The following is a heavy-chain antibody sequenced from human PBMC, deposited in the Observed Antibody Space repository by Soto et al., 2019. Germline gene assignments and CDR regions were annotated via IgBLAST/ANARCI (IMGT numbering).Heavy chain of an antibody. V-gene: IGHV3-30*04. J-gene: IGHJ4*02. CDR2: ISSDGKNK. D-gene: IGHD1-20*01. Sequence: QVPLVESGGGVVQPGTSLRLSCEGSGITLSSYAMHWVRQAPGKGLKWVAVISSDGKNKYYPDSVKGRFSIFRDSSKNAMYLQVNSLRTEDTAVYYCAGGTPIISGTTGGYWGQGTLVTVSS. CDR1: GITLSSYA. CDR3: AGGTPIISGTTGGY.